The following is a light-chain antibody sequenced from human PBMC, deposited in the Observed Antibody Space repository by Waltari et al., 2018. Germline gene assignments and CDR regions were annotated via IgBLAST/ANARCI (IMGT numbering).Light chain of an antibody. V-gene: IGLV2-8*01. Sequence: QSALTQPPSASGSPGQSLTISCTGTTRDIVPHDVVSWFQQHPGRAPNLIIYEVNKRPSGVPNRFSGSKSGITASLTVSGLLDEDEADYYCSSYAGSYLRLVFGGGTKLTVL. J-gene: IGLJ2*01. CDR1: TRDIVPHDV. CDR3: SSYAGSYLRLV. CDR2: EVN.